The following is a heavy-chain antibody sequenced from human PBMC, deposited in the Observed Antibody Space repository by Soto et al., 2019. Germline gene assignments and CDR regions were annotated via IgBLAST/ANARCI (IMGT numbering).Heavy chain of an antibody. D-gene: IGHD2-15*01. J-gene: IGHJ4*02. Sequence: QITLKESGPTLVKPTQTLTLTCTFSGFSLSTSGVGVGWIRQPPGKALEWLALIYWDDDKRYSPSLKSRLTITNXPXXXQXXLTTTSMDPVATATYYCAHRPSYCSGGSCYSGFDYWGQGTLVTVSS. V-gene: IGHV2-5*02. CDR1: GFSLSTSGVG. CDR2: IYWDDDK. CDR3: AHRPSYCSGGSCYSGFDY.